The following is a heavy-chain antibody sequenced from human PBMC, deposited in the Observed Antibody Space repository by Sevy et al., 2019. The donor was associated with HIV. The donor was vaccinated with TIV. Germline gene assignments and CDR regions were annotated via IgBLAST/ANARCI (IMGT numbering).Heavy chain of an antibody. V-gene: IGHV3-7*01. D-gene: IGHD2-21*02. CDR3: ARVGDDGAFDI. CDR1: GFTFSNYW. Sequence: GGSLRLSCAASGFTFSNYWMSWVRQAPGKGLEWVANIKQGGSEKYYVDSVKGRFTISRVNAKNSLYLQMNSLRVEDTAVYYCARVGDDGAFDIWGQGTMVTVSS. J-gene: IGHJ3*02. CDR2: IKQGGSEK.